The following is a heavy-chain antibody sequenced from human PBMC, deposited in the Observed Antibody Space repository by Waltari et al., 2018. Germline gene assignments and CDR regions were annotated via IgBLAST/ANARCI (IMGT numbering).Heavy chain of an antibody. Sequence: QVHLQASGPGQVKPAETLSLPCALSRGSTWSPSLSWLCRPPGKGLEWIGYIYYNGATNYNPSLMSRVTISVDTAKNQFSLKLSSVTAADTAVYYCARDRVVPADEPDYYGLDVWGQGTTVTVSS. CDR3: ARDRVVPADEPDYYGLDV. D-gene: IGHD2-2*01. J-gene: IGHJ6*02. CDR1: RGSTWSPS. V-gene: IGHV4-59*11. CDR2: IYYNGAT.